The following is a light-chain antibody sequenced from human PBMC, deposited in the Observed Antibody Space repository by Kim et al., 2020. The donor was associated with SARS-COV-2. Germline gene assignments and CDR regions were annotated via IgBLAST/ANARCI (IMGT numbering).Light chain of an antibody. V-gene: IGLV1-44*01. CDR2: TNN. CDR3: AAWDDSLNVV. CDR1: SSNIGSNA. Sequence: PGQWVTISCSGSSSNIGSNAVNWYQQLPGTAPKLLIYTNNQRPSGVPDRFSGSKSGTSASLAVSGLQSEDEADYYCAAWDDSLNVVFGGGTQLTVL. J-gene: IGLJ3*02.